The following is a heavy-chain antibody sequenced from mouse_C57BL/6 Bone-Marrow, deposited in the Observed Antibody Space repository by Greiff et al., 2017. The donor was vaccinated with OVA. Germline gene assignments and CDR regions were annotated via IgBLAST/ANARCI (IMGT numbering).Heavy chain of an antibody. CDR1: GFTFSSYA. Sequence: DVQLQESGGGLVKPGGSLKLSCAASGFTFSSYAMSWVRQTPEKRLEWVATISDGGSYTYYPDTVKGRFTISRDNAKNNLYLQMSHLKSEDTAMYYCARGYGLDYWGQGTTLSVSS. CDR2: ISDGGSYT. CDR3: ARGYGLDY. D-gene: IGHD1-1*01. V-gene: IGHV5-4*01. J-gene: IGHJ2*01.